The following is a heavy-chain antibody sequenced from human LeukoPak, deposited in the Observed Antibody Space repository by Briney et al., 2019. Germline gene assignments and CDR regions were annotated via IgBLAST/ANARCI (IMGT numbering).Heavy chain of an antibody. D-gene: IGHD6-13*01. J-gene: IGHJ5*02. Sequence: ASVKVSCKASGYTFTGYYMHWVRQAPGQGLEWMGWINPNSGGANYAQKFQGRVTMTRDTSISTAYMELSRLRSDDTAVYYCARGRGIAARSWFDPWGQGTLVTVSS. CDR2: INPNSGGA. CDR3: ARGRGIAARSWFDP. CDR1: GYTFTGYY. V-gene: IGHV1-2*02.